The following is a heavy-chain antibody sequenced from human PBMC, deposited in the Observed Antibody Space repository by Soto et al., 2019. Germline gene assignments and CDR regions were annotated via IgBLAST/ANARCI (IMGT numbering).Heavy chain of an antibody. J-gene: IGHJ6*02. V-gene: IGHV3-66*01. CDR2: IYSGGST. Sequence: PGGSLRLSCAASGFTFSSYAMHWVRQAPGKGLEWVSVIYSGGSTYYADSVKGRFTISRDNSKNTLYLQMNSLRAEDTAVYYCARDLRYCISTSCPTYYYYGLDVWGQGTTVTVSS. D-gene: IGHD2-2*01. CDR3: ARDLRYCISTSCPTYYYYGLDV. CDR1: GFTFSSYA.